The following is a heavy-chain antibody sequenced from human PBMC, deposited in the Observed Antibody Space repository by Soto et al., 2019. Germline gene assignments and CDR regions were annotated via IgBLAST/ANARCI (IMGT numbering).Heavy chain of an antibody. CDR2: ISHSGST. Sequence: QVQLQESGPGLAKPSGTLSLTCAVSGASISSSDWWTWVRQPPGKGLEWIGEISHSGSTNYSPSLRGRVTIAVDKSKHQFSLNLTSVTAADTAVYYCARAYDRTVSPARYFDFWGQGTLVTVSS. CDR3: ARAYDRTVSPARYFDF. D-gene: IGHD3-22*01. CDR1: GASISSSDW. V-gene: IGHV4-4*02. J-gene: IGHJ4*02.